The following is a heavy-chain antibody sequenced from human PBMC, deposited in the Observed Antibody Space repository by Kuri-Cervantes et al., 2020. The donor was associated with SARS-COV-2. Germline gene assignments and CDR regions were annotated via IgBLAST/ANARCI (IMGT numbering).Heavy chain of an antibody. Sequence: GESLKISCAASGFTVSSNYMSWVRQAPGKGLEWVSLISWDGGSTYYADSVKGRFTISRDNSKNSLYLQMNSLRTEDTALYYCAKDMAYSGYDYHLDYWGQGTLVTVSS. D-gene: IGHD5-12*01. CDR3: AKDMAYSGYDYHLDY. J-gene: IGHJ4*01. CDR1: GFTVSSNY. V-gene: IGHV3-43*01. CDR2: ISWDGGST.